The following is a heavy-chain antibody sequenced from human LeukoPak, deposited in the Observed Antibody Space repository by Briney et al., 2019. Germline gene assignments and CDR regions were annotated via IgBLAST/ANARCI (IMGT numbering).Heavy chain of an antibody. CDR2: IDYSGST. CDR1: GGSISSGGYY. Sequence: SETLSLTCTVSGGSISSGGYYWSWVRQHPGRGLEWIGCIDYSGSTYYNPSLKSRVTISVDTSKNQFSLKLSSVTAADTAVYYCARVTGLVYSSGWFWFDPWGQGTLVTVSS. D-gene: IGHD6-19*01. J-gene: IGHJ5*02. CDR3: ARVTGLVYSSGWFWFDP. V-gene: IGHV4-31*03.